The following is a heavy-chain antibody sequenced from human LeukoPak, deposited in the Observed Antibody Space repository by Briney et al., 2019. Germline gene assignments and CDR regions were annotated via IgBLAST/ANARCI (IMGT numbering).Heavy chain of an antibody. V-gene: IGHV1-46*01. CDR1: EYTFTKYY. J-gene: IGHJ6*02. CDR2: FNPNAGSA. D-gene: IGHD2-21*01. Sequence: ASVKVSCKASEYTFTKYYMHWVRQAPGQGLEWLGIFNPNAGSATYAQKFQGRVTMTRDTSTSTVYMGLSSLRSGDTAVYYCARDLWYRTYYYYYGMDVWGQGTTVTVSS. CDR3: ARDLWYRTYYYYYGMDV.